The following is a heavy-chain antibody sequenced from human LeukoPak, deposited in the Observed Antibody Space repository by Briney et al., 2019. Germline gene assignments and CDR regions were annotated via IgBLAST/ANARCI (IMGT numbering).Heavy chain of an antibody. V-gene: IGHV3-9*01. D-gene: IGHD2-2*01. CDR3: ARGRLSYQLPDQHYFDY. Sequence: GGSLRLSCAASGFTFDDYAMHWVRQAPGKGLEWVSGISWNSGSIGYADSVKGRFTISRDNAKNSLYLQMNSLRAEDTAVYYCARGRLSYQLPDQHYFDYWGQGTLVTVSS. CDR1: GFTFDDYA. J-gene: IGHJ4*02. CDR2: ISWNSGSI.